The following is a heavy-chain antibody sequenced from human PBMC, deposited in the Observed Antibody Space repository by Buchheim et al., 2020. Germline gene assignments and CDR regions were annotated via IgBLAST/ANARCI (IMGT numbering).Heavy chain of an antibody. Sequence: EVQLVESGGGLVQPGGSLRLSCAASGFTFSAYAMNWVRQAPGKGLEWVSSVSSSGSSIYYADSVKGRFTISREDGKKSLFLHMNSLRDEDTAVYYCARGRYSTSSGWFDSWGQG. V-gene: IGHV3-48*02. CDR1: GFTFSAYA. CDR3: ARGRYSTSSGWFDS. CDR2: VSSSGSSI. J-gene: IGHJ5*01. D-gene: IGHD6-6*01.